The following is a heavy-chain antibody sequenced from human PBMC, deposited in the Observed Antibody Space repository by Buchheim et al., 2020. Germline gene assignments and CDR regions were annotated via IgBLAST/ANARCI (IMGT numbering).Heavy chain of an antibody. Sequence: QVQLQQWGAGLLKPSETLSLTCAVYGGSFSGYYWSWIRQPPGKGLEWIGEINHSGSTNYNPSLKSRVAISVDTSKNQFSLKLSSVTAADTAVYYCARGGRRIVVVIPNYYYYGMDVWGQGTT. D-gene: IGHD3-22*01. CDR3: ARGGRRIVVVIPNYYYYGMDV. V-gene: IGHV4-34*01. J-gene: IGHJ6*02. CDR2: INHSGST. CDR1: GGSFSGYY.